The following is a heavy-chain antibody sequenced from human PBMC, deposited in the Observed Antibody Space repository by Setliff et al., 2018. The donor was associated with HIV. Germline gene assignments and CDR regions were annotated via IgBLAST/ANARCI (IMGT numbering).Heavy chain of an antibody. CDR3: VRGVQSPPHYSYYYMDV. J-gene: IGHJ6*03. D-gene: IGHD3-3*01. Sequence: WASVKVSCKASRSTFNSHTINWVRQAPGQGLDWMGRIIPILGVANYAQRFQGKVTITADKSTSTAYMEPASLRFDDTAMYYCVRGVQSPPHYSYYYMDVWGEGTMVTVSS. CDR2: IIPILGVA. V-gene: IGHV1-69*02. CDR1: RSTFNSHT.